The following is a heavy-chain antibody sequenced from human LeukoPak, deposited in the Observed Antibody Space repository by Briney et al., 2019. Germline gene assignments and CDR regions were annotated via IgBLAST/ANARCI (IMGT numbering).Heavy chain of an antibody. CDR2: IKSKTDGGTT. Sequence: PGGSLRLSCEASGFTFSSYSMNWVRQAPGKGLEWVGRIKSKTDGGTTDYAAPVKGRFTISRDDSKNTLYLQMNSLKTEDTAVYYCTTEGEWELRHIYYWGQGTLVTVSS. CDR1: GFTFSSYS. CDR3: TTEGEWELRHIYY. J-gene: IGHJ4*02. V-gene: IGHV3-15*01. D-gene: IGHD1-26*01.